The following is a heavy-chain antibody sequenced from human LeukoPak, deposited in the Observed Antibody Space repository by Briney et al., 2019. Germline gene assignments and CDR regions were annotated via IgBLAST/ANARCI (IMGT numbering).Heavy chain of an antibody. CDR3: AKDHRYDSSGYYYVDPLDY. CDR1: GFTFSSYG. V-gene: IGHV3-30*18. Sequence: GGSLRLSCAASGFTFSSYGMPWVRQAPGKGLEWVAVISYDGSNKYYADSVKGRFTISRDNSKNTLYLQMNSLRAEDTAVYYCAKDHRYDSSGYYYVDPLDYWGQGTLVTVSS. J-gene: IGHJ4*02. CDR2: ISYDGSNK. D-gene: IGHD3-22*01.